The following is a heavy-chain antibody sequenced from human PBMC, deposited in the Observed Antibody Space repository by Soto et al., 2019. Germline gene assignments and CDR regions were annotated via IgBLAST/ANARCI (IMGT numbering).Heavy chain of an antibody. Sequence: RGESLKISCKGSGYSFTSYWIGWVRQMPGKGLEWMGIIYPGDSDTRYSPSFQGQVTISADKSISTAYLQWSSLKASDTAMYYCARHRAHRYYYDSSGYPIDYWGQGTLVTVSS. V-gene: IGHV5-51*01. CDR1: GYSFTSYW. D-gene: IGHD3-22*01. CDR2: IYPGDSDT. J-gene: IGHJ4*02. CDR3: ARHRAHRYYYDSSGYPIDY.